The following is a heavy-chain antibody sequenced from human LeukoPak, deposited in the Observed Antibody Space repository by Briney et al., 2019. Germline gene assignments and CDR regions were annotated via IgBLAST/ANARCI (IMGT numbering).Heavy chain of an antibody. CDR1: GFTVRSNY. V-gene: IGHV3-53*01. D-gene: IGHD1-26*01. CDR3: ARSTTYVTYYFDY. J-gene: IGHJ4*02. CDR2: IYSGGST. Sequence: GGSLRLSCAASGFTVRSNYMSWVRQAPGKGLEWVSVIYSGGSTYYADSVKGRFTISRDNSKNTLYLQMNSLRAEDTAVYYCARSTTYVTYYFDYWGQGTLVTVSS.